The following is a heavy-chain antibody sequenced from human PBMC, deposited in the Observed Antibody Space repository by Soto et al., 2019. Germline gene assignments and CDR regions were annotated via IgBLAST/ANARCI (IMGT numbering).Heavy chain of an antibody. J-gene: IGHJ6*03. Sequence: GSLRLSCVGSGFTFSNYWMHWVRQAPGKGLEWVSRVKSDGSSTSYADSVKGRFTISRDNAKNTLYLQMNSLRAEDTALYYCAKDYSNYEAGYMDVWGKGTTVTVSS. V-gene: IGHV3-74*01. D-gene: IGHD4-4*01. CDR2: VKSDGSST. CDR3: AKDYSNYEAGYMDV. CDR1: GFTFSNYW.